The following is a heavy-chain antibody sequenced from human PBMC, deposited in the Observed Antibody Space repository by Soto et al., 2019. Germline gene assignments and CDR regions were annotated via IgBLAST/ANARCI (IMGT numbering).Heavy chain of an antibody. CDR3: ARDVRKVFDY. CDR1: GGSIRNYY. J-gene: IGHJ4*02. V-gene: IGHV4-59*01. CDR2: VYYNGNT. Sequence: SETLSLTCTVSGGSIRNYYWSWIRQPPGKRLEWIAYVYYNGNTYYNPSLESRATISVDTPNNQFSLRLTSLTAADTAVYYCARDVRKVFDYWGQGALVTVSS.